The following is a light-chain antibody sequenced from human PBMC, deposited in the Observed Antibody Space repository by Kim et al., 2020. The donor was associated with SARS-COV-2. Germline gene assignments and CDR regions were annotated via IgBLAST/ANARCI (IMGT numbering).Light chain of an antibody. CDR2: EDN. CDR1: TGSIASDY. V-gene: IGLV6-57*01. J-gene: IGLJ3*02. Sequence: GKTVTISCTPSTGSIASDYVQWYQQRPGSSPTTVIYEDNRRPSGVPDRFSGSIDSSSNSASLTISGLKTEDEADYYCQSYDTTNRVFGGGTQLTVL. CDR3: QSYDTTNRV.